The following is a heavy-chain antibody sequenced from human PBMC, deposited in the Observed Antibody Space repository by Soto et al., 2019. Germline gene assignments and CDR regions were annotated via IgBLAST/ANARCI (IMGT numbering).Heavy chain of an antibody. D-gene: IGHD2-2*02. CDR1: GFTFSSYA. CDR2: ISYDGSNK. V-gene: IGHV3-30-3*01. CDR3: ARDRCSSTSCYKENYYYYYGMDV. J-gene: IGHJ6*02. Sequence: GGSLRLSCAASGFTFSSYAMHWVRQAPGKGLEWVAVISYDGSNKYYADSVKGRFTISRDNSKNTLYLQMSSLRAEDTAVYYCARDRCSSTSCYKENYYYYYGMDVWGQGTTVTVSS.